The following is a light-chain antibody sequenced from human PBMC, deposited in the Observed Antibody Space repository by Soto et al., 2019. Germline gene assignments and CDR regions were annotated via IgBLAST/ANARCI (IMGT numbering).Light chain of an antibody. V-gene: IGKV3-20*01. CDR1: QSVSSSY. CDR2: GAS. CDR3: QQYGSSWWT. Sequence: EIVLTQSPGTLSLSPGKRATLSCRASQSVSSSYLAWYQKKPGQAPRLLIYGASSRATGIPDRFSGSGSGTDFTLTISRLEPEDFAVYYCQQYGSSWWTFGQGTKVELK. J-gene: IGKJ1*01.